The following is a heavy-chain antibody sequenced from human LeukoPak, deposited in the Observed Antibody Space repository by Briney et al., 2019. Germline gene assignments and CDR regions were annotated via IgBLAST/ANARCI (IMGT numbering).Heavy chain of an antibody. D-gene: IGHD3-16*02. CDR1: GFTFSSYS. CDR3: ARLTFGGVIGFDY. V-gene: IGHV3-21*01. Sequence: GGSLRLSCAASGFTFSSYSMNWVRQAPGKGLEWVSSISSSGSHMYYADSVKGRFTISRDNAKNSLYLQMNSLRAEDTAVYYCARLTFGGVIGFDYWGQGTLVTVSS. J-gene: IGHJ4*02. CDR2: ISSSGSHM.